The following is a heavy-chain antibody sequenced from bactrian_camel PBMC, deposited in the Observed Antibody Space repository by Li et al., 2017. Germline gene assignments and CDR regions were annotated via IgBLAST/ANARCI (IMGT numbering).Heavy chain of an antibody. D-gene: IGHD7*01. CDR1: GAISSTDF. Sequence: VQLVESGGGSVQAGGSLRLSCAASGAISSTDFMAWFRQSPGKEREGVASIDSDGRTSYADSVKGRFTVFKSNAGKTLYLQMNSLKPEDTGMYYCAFEIQPRVGGLDYSQGAPMAPLCPTQGYWGQGTQVTVS. CDR3: AFEIQPRVGGLDYSQGAPMAPLCPTQGY. CDR2: IDSDGRT. V-gene: IGHV3S53*01. J-gene: IGHJ4*01.